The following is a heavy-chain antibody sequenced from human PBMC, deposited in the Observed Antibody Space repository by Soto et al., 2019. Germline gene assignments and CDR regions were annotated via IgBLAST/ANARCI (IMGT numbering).Heavy chain of an antibody. D-gene: IGHD3-10*01. CDR2: ISGSGGST. Sequence: GGSLRLSCAASGFTFSSYAMSWVRQAPGKGLEWVSAISGSGGSTYYAGSVKGRFTISRDNSKNTLYLQMNSLRAEDTAVYYCAKVISVDITMVRGIYDYWGQGTLVTVSS. CDR1: GFTFSSYA. CDR3: AKVISVDITMVRGIYDY. V-gene: IGHV3-23*01. J-gene: IGHJ4*02.